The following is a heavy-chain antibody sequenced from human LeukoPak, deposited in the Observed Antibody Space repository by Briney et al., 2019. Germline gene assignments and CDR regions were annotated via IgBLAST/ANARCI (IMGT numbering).Heavy chain of an antibody. CDR2: ITGSGANT. Sequence: GGSLRLSCAASGFTFSSYGMRWVRQAPGKGLEWVSGITGSGANTYYADSVKGRFTISRDNSKNTLSLQMNSLRAEDTAVYYCASLMSRVIVTGDFDNWGQGTLVTVSS. CDR1: GFTFSSYG. J-gene: IGHJ4*02. D-gene: IGHD1-14*01. CDR3: ASLMSRVIVTGDFDN. V-gene: IGHV3-23*01.